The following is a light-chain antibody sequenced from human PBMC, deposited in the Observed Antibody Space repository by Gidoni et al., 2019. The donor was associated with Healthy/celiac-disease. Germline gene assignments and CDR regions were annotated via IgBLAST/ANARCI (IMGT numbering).Light chain of an antibody. CDR3: QQYGNSPTWT. Sequence: EIVLTQSPGTLSLSPGERATLSCRASKSVSSSYLAWYQQKPGQPPRLLIFGASRRATGSPDRLRGGGCGADFTLTISRLEPEDFAVYYCQQYGNSPTWTFGQGTKVEIK. CDR2: GAS. CDR1: KSVSSSY. V-gene: IGKV3-20*01. J-gene: IGKJ1*01.